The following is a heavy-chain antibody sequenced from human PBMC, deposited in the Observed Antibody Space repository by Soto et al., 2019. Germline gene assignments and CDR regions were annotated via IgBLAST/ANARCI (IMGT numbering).Heavy chain of an antibody. CDR1: GYTFTIYA. D-gene: IGHD2-2*01. V-gene: IGHV1-3*01. Sequence: GPVKVSCKASGYTFTIYAMHLVRQAPGQRLEWMGWINAGNGNTKYSQKLQGRVTITADESTKTAYMELSSLRSEDTAVYYCARHVPAAGYYYGMDVWGQGTTVTVSS. CDR2: INAGNGNT. J-gene: IGHJ6*02. CDR3: ARHVPAAGYYYGMDV.